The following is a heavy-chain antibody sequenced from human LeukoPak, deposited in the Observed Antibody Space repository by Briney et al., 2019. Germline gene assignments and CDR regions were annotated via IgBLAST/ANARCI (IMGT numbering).Heavy chain of an antibody. J-gene: IGHJ4*02. CDR2: IYHSGST. Sequence: SETLSLTCTVSGGSISSGGYYWSWIRQPPGKGLEWIGYIYHSGSTYYNPSLKSRVTISVDRSKNQFSLKLSSVTAADTAVYYCARAVSGSYYVDYFDYWGQGTLVTVSS. D-gene: IGHD1-26*01. CDR1: GGSISSGGYY. V-gene: IGHV4-30-2*01. CDR3: ARAVSGSYYVDYFDY.